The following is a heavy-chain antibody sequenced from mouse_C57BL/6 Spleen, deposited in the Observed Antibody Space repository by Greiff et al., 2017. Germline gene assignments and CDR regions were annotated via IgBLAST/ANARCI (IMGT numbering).Heavy chain of an antibody. CDR1: GYTFTDYY. D-gene: IGHD2-2*01. Sequence: VQLQQSGPVLVKPGASVKMSCKASGYTFTDYYMNWVKQSHGKSLEWIGVINPYNGGTSYNQKFKGKATLTVDKSSSTAYMELNSLTSEDSAVYYCAPHYGNDPSWFAYWGQETLVTVSA. V-gene: IGHV1-19*01. CDR2: INPYNGGT. CDR3: APHYGNDPSWFAY. J-gene: IGHJ3*01.